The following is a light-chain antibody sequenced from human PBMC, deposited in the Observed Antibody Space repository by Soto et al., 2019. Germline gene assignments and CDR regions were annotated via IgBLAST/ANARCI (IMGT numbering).Light chain of an antibody. CDR2: EVS. Sequence: QSALTQPPSASGSPGQSVTISCTGTSSDVGGYNYVSWYQQHPGKAPKLMIYEVSKRPSGVPDRFSGSKSGNTVSLTVSGLQAEDEAHYYCSSYAGSLYVFGTGTKLTVL. CDR3: SSYAGSLYV. J-gene: IGLJ1*01. V-gene: IGLV2-8*01. CDR1: SSDVGGYNY.